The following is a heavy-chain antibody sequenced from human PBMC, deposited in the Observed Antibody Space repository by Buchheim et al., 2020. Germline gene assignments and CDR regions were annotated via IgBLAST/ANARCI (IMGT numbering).Heavy chain of an antibody. CDR2: INTDGSTT. J-gene: IGHJ4*02. D-gene: IGHD2-2*01. CDR1: GFTFSSYW. Sequence: EVQLVESGGGLVQPGGSLRLSCAASGFTFSSYWIHWVRQVPGKGLLWVSRINTDGSTTTYADSVKGRFTISRDNAKNTLYLQMNSLGAEDTAVYYCAREGEYCVSSTCYGYFDYWGQGTL. V-gene: IGHV3-74*03. CDR3: AREGEYCVSSTCYGYFDY.